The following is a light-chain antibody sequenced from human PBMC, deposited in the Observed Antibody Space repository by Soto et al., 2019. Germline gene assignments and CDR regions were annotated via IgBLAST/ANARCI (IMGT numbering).Light chain of an antibody. CDR1: QSVSNS. J-gene: IGKJ2*02. CDR2: EAS. CDR3: QQRSTWPWT. Sequence: EVVLTQSPATLSLSPGERATLSCRASQSVSNSLAWYQQRPGQAPRLLIYEASKRATGIPASFSGSGSGTDFILTISSLESEDFAVYYCQQRSTWPWTFGQGTNLEI. V-gene: IGKV3-11*01.